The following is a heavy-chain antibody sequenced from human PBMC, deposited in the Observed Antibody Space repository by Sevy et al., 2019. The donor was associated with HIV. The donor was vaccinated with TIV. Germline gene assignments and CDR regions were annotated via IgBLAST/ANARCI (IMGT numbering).Heavy chain of an antibody. Sequence: GGSLRLSFEASGFTFSNHAMHWVRQGPGKGPEWVAFIRNDGSNEYYADSVKGRFTISRDNSKNTLYLQMHSLRPEDTAVYYCARDRKVLLVVYAIPFDVFDIWGQGTMVTVSS. J-gene: IGHJ3*02. V-gene: IGHV3-30*02. CDR3: ARDRKVLLVVYAIPFDVFDI. CDR2: IRNDGSNE. D-gene: IGHD2-8*02. CDR1: GFTFSNHA.